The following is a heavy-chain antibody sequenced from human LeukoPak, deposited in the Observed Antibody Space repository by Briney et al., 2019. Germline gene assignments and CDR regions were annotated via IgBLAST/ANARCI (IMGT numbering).Heavy chain of an antibody. J-gene: IGHJ5*02. D-gene: IGHD2-2*01. CDR1: GFTFSSYT. V-gene: IGHV3-30-3*01. Sequence: PGGSLRLSCAASGFTFSSYTMHWVRQAPGKGLEWVAVISYDGSNKYYADSVKGRFTISRDNSKNTLYLQMNSLRAEDTAVYYCARHLGYCSSTNCQPRFDPWGQGTLVTVSS. CDR3: ARHLGYCSSTNCQPRFDP. CDR2: ISYDGSNK.